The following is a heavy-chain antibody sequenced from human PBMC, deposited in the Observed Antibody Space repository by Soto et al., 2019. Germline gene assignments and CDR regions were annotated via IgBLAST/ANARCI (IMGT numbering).Heavy chain of an antibody. Sequence: PGGSLRLSCAASGFTFSSYGMHWVRQAPGKGLEWVAVISYDGSNKYYADSVKGRFTISRDNSKNTLYLQMNSLRAEDTAVYYCAKDSSGYYIDYWGQGTLVTVSS. CDR3: AKDSSGYYIDY. D-gene: IGHD3-22*01. CDR1: GFTFSSYG. CDR2: ISYDGSNK. J-gene: IGHJ4*02. V-gene: IGHV3-30*18.